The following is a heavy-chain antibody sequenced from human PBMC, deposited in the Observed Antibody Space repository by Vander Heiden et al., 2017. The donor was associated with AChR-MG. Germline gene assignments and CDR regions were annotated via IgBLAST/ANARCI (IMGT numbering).Heavy chain of an antibody. D-gene: IGHD2-2*01. CDR3: ARGHQLLGNNWFDP. V-gene: IGHV4-30-2*01. J-gene: IGHJ5*02. CDR2: IYHSGST. CDR1: GGSISSGGYS. Sequence: QLQLQESGPGLVKPSQTLSPTCAGSGGSISSGGYSWSWIRQPPGKGLEWIGYIYHSGSTYYNPSLKSRVTISVDRSKNQFSLKLSSVTAADTAVYYCARGHQLLGNNWFDPWGHGTLVTVSS.